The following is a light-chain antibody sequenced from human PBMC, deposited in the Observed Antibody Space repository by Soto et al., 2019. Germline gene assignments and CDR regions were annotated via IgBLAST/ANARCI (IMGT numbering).Light chain of an antibody. J-gene: IGKJ1*01. Sequence: EIVLTQSPGTLSLSPGERATLSCRASQSVSSSYLAWYQQKPGQAPRLLIYGASSRATGIPDRFSGSGSGKDFNITISRLEHEDAAVYSCQQYGSSSWTFGQGTKVDVK. CDR3: QQYGSSSWT. CDR2: GAS. V-gene: IGKV3-20*01. CDR1: QSVSSSY.